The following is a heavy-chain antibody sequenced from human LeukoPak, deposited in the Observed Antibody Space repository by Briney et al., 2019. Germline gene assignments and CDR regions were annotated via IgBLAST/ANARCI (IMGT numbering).Heavy chain of an antibody. D-gene: IGHD1-14*01. V-gene: IGHV5-51*01. J-gene: IGHJ4*02. CDR3: ARQLRTITYRDLDY. CDR1: GYSFGNNW. Sequence: GESLKISCQASGYSFGNNWIGWVRQRPGKGLQWMGIINPHDSTTKYSPSFQGQVTISIDKSINTAYLQWSSLTASDTAIYYCARQLRTITYRDLDYWGQGTLVTVSS. CDR2: INPHDSTT.